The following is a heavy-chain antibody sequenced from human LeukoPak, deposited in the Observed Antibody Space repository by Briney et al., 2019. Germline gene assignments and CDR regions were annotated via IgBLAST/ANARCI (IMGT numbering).Heavy chain of an antibody. Sequence: ASVKVSCKTSGYTFTDNYMHWVRQAPGQGLEWMGWITPKSGATTYAQKFQGRVTMTRNTSISTAYMELSSLRSEDTAVYYCARGMAFHRPYRITMIVGPSDAFDIWGQGTMVTVSS. J-gene: IGHJ3*02. CDR1: GYTFTDNY. CDR3: ARGMAFHRPYRITMIVGPSDAFDI. CDR2: ITPKSGAT. D-gene: IGHD3-22*01. V-gene: IGHV1-2*02.